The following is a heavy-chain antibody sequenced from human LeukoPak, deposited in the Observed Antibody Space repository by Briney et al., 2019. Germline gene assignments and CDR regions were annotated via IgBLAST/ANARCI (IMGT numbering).Heavy chain of an antibody. CDR3: ARDRHYYYYYYMDV. J-gene: IGHJ6*03. CDR1: GFTFSSYG. CDR2: IWYDGSNK. Sequence: PGRSLRLSCAASGFTFSSYGMHWVRQAPGKGLEWVAVIWYDGSNKYYADSVKGRFTISRDNSKNTLYLQMNSLRAEDTAVYYCARDRHYYYYYYMDVSGKGTTVTVSS. V-gene: IGHV3-33*01.